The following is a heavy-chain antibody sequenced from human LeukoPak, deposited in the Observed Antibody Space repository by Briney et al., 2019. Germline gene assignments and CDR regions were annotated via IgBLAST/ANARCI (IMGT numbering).Heavy chain of an antibody. D-gene: IGHD3-10*01. CDR3: ARGEYYGSGSYYRVD. J-gene: IGHJ4*02. V-gene: IGHV1-18*01. Sequence: ASVKVSCKASGYTFTSYGISWVRQAPGQGLEWMGWISAYNGNTNYAQKLQGRVTMTTDTSTGTAYMELRSLRSDDTAVYYCARGEYYGSGSYYRVDWGQGTLVTVSS. CDR2: ISAYNGNT. CDR1: GYTFTSYG.